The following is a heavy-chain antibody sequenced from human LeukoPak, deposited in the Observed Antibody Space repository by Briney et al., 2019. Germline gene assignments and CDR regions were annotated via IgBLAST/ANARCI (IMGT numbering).Heavy chain of an antibody. Sequence: GGSLRLSCAASGFTFSTYGMHWVRQAPGKGLEWVAFIRYDGINKDYADSVKGRFTISRDNSKNTVYLQLNSLKVEDTAVYFCATGRFGESQNDYWGQGTLVTVSS. D-gene: IGHD3-10*01. J-gene: IGHJ4*02. CDR2: IRYDGINK. V-gene: IGHV3-30*02. CDR1: GFTFSTYG. CDR3: ATGRFGESQNDY.